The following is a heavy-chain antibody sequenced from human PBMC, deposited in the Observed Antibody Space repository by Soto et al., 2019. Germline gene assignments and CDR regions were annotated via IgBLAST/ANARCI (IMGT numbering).Heavy chain of an antibody. CDR1: GFTFSNYA. J-gene: IGHJ4*02. V-gene: IGHV3-23*01. CDR2: ISNSGGST. CDR3: AGGAHLLPFTSDDY. Sequence: GGSLRLSCAASGFTFSNYAMTWVRQAPGKGLEWVSAISNSGGSTYYADSVKGRFTISRDNSRNTVYLQMNSLRAEDTAVYYCAGGAHLLPFTSDDYWGQGTLVTVSS.